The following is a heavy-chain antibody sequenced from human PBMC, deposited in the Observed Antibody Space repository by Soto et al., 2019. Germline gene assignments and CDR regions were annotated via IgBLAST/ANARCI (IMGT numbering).Heavy chain of an antibody. V-gene: IGHV3-23*01. Sequence: GGSLRLSCAASGFTFSSYAMSWVRQAPGKGLEWVSAISGSGGSTYYADYVKGRFTISRDNSKNTLNLKMNSLRAEDKTVYYCAKGNWFHAFDIWGQGTMVTVSS. CDR3: AKGNWFHAFDI. J-gene: IGHJ3*02. D-gene: IGHD3-9*01. CDR2: ISGSGGST. CDR1: GFTFSSYA.